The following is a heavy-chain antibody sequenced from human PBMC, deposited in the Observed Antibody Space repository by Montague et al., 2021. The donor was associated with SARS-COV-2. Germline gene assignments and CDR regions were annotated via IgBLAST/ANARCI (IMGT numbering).Heavy chain of an antibody. J-gene: IGHJ4*03. CDR1: GGSISSGSYY. D-gene: IGHD3-9*01. V-gene: IGHV4-61*02. CDR2: IYTSGST. Sequence: TLSLTCTVSGGSISSGSYYWNWIRQPAGKGLEWIGRIYTSGSTNYNPSLKSRGTISVDTSKNQFSLKLSSVTAADTAVYYCARESLHLTGYYNDYFDSWGQGTVVTVSS. CDR3: ARESLHLTGYYNDYFDS.